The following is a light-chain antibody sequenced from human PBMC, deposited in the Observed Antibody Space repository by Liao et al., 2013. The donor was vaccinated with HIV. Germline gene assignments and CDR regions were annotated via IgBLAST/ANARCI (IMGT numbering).Light chain of an antibody. Sequence: SYVLTQTPSVSVAPGKTARLTCEGTNIASKSVHWYQQKPGQAPVLVIYEDTKRPSGIPERFSGSNSGNTATLTISGTQALDDADYYCQTWDTNLWVFGGGTKLTVL. CDR3: QTWDTNLWV. CDR2: EDT. V-gene: IGLV3-21*01. J-gene: IGLJ3*02. CDR1: NIASKS.